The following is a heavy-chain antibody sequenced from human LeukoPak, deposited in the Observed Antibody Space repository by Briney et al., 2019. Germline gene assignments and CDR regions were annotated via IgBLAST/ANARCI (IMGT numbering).Heavy chain of an antibody. Sequence: GGSLRLSCAASGFTFSSYWMSWVRQAPGKGLEWVANIKQDGSEKYYVDSVKGRFTISRDNAKNSLYLQMNSLRAEDTAVYYCARVYSSSTPYCYYGMEVWGQGTTVTVSS. D-gene: IGHD6-6*01. CDR2: IKQDGSEK. CDR1: GFTFSSYW. V-gene: IGHV3-7*05. J-gene: IGHJ6*02. CDR3: ARVYSSSTPYCYYGMEV.